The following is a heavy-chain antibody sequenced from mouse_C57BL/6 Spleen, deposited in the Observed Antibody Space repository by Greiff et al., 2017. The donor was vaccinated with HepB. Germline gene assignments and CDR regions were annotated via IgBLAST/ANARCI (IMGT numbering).Heavy chain of an antibody. Sequence: EVMLVESGAELVRPGASVKLSCTASGFNIKDYYMHWVKQRPEQGLEWIGRIDPEDGDTEYAPKFQGKATMTADTSSNTAYLQLSSLTSEDTAVYYCTRRIYYDYDGPWFAYWGQGTLVTVSA. J-gene: IGHJ3*01. CDR3: TRRIYYDYDGPWFAY. V-gene: IGHV14-1*01. CDR1: GFNIKDYY. CDR2: IDPEDGDT. D-gene: IGHD2-4*01.